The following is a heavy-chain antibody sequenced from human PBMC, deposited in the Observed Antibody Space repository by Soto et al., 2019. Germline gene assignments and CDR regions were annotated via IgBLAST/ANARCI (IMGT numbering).Heavy chain of an antibody. V-gene: IGHV1-18*01. Sequence: GASVKVSCKASGYTFTSYGISWVRQAPGQGLEWMGWISAYNGNTNYAQKLQGRVTMTTDTSTSTAYMELRSLRSDDTAVYYCARGLDSYGYGFRYYYGMDVWGQGTTVTVSS. CDR2: ISAYNGNT. J-gene: IGHJ6*02. D-gene: IGHD5-18*01. CDR1: GYTFTSYG. CDR3: ARGLDSYGYGFRYYYGMDV.